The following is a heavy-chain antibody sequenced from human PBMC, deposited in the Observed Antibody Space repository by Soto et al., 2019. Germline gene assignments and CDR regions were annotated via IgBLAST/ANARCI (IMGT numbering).Heavy chain of an antibody. V-gene: IGHV3-23*01. CDR3: VKEPHV. CDR2: ISPSGDST. Sequence: QPWGSLRLSCEASGFIFSTYSMTWVRQAPGKGLEWVAAISPSGDSTYYADSVKGRLTISRDNSKNTVFLQMNSLSADDTALYYCVKEPHVWGQGISVTVS. J-gene: IGHJ6*02. CDR1: GFIFSTYS.